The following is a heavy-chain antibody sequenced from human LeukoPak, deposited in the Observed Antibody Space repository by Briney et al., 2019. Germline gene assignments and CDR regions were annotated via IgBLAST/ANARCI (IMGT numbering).Heavy chain of an antibody. J-gene: IGHJ6*02. CDR1: GGSISSYY. Sequence: SETLSLTCTVSGGSISSYYWSWIRQPPGKGLEWIGYIYYSGSTNYNPSLKSRVTISVDTSKNQFSLKLSSVTAADTAVYYCAREKIRIFGVGLTNYYYYYGMDVWGQGTTVTVSS. V-gene: IGHV4-59*01. CDR2: IYYSGST. CDR3: AREKIRIFGVGLTNYYYYYGMDV. D-gene: IGHD3-3*01.